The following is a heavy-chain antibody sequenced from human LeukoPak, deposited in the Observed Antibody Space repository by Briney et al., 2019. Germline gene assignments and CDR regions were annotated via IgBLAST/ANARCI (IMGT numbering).Heavy chain of an antibody. V-gene: IGHV3-23*01. D-gene: IGHD2-21*01. J-gene: IGHJ3*02. Sequence: WGSLRLSCAASGFTCNNYAMSWLRQAQGKGLEGISAINDSGGSTYYEVSVRGRFTISRDTTTNTLYLQMNSLRAEDTAVYYCAKDREVMVDRDAFDIWGQGTMVTVSS. CDR1: GFTCNNYA. CDR2: INDSGGST. CDR3: AKDREVMVDRDAFDI.